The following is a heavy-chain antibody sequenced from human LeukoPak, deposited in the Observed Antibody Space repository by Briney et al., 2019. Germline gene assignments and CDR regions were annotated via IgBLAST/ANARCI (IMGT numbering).Heavy chain of an antibody. V-gene: IGHV3-7*01. CDR2: IKQDGSEK. CDR1: GFTFSSYW. CDR3: ARKGGFDY. Sequence: GGSLRLSCAASGFTFSSYWTSWVRQAPGKGLEWVANIKQDGSEKYYVDSVKGRFTISRDNAKNSLYLQMNSLRAEDTAVYYCARKGGFDYWGQGTLVTVSS. J-gene: IGHJ4*02.